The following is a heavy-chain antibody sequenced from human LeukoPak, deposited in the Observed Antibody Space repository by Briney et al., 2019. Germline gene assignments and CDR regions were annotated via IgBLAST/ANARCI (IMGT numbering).Heavy chain of an antibody. J-gene: IGHJ4*02. D-gene: IGHD6-19*01. Sequence: QPGGSLRLSCAASGFTFNSFEMIWVRQAPGKGLEWVSAISGSGGSTYYADSVKGRFTISRDNSKNTLYLQMNSLRAEDTAVYYCAKDQSSGWPAALDYWGQGTLVTVSS. CDR3: AKDQSSGWPAALDY. V-gene: IGHV3-23*01. CDR2: ISGSGGST. CDR1: GFTFNSFE.